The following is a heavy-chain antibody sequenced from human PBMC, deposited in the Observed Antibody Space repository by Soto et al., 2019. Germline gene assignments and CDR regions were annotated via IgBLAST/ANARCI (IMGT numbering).Heavy chain of an antibody. D-gene: IGHD3-22*01. CDR3: ARIADYYDSSGATYYFDY. CDR1: GGSISSYY. J-gene: IGHJ4*02. Sequence: SETLSLTCTVSGGSISSYYWSWIRHRPGKGLEWIGYIYYSGSTNYNPSLKSRVTISVDTSKNQFSLKLSSVTAADTAVYYCARIADYYDSSGATYYFDYWGQRTLVTVSS. CDR2: IYYSGST. V-gene: IGHV4-59*08.